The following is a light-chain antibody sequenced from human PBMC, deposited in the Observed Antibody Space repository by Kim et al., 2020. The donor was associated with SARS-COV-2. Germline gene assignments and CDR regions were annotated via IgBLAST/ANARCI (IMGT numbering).Light chain of an antibody. CDR2: GKN. Sequence: ALGQTVGITCQGDSLRSDYASWYQQKPGQAPLLVIYGKNNRPSGIPDRFSGSSSGNTASLTITGAQAEDEADYYCNSRDSSGNHWVFGGGTQLTVL. CDR1: SLRSDY. V-gene: IGLV3-19*01. J-gene: IGLJ3*02. CDR3: NSRDSSGNHWV.